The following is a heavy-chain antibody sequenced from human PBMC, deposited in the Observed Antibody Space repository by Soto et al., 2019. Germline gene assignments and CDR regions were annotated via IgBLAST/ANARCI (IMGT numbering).Heavy chain of an antibody. CDR3: ARYGYDILTGYYTIDY. J-gene: IGHJ4*02. CDR1: GGSISSYY. V-gene: IGHV4-59*01. D-gene: IGHD3-9*01. Sequence: SETLSLTCTVSGGSISSYYWSWIRQPPGKGLEWIGYIYYSGSTNYNPSLKSRVTISVDTSKNQFSLKLSSVTAADTAVYYCARYGYDILTGYYTIDYWGQGTLVTVSS. CDR2: IYYSGST.